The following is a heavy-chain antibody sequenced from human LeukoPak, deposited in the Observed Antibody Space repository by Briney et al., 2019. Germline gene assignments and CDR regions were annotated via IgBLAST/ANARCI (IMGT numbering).Heavy chain of an antibody. J-gene: IGHJ6*03. D-gene: IGHD1-26*01. V-gene: IGHV3-30*02. CDR2: IRSGGSNK. Sequence: GGSLRLSCAASLFTVSSYGMHWVRQAPGKGLEWVAVIRSGGSNKFYADSVKGRFTISRDNSKNTLYLQMNSLSAEDTAVYYCASARIMGPSGYYYMDVWGKGTTVTVSS. CDR3: ASARIMGPSGYYYMDV. CDR1: LFTVSSYG.